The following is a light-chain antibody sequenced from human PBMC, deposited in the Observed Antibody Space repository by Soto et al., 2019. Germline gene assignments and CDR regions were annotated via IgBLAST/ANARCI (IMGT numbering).Light chain of an antibody. CDR2: DVS. Sequence: QSVLTQPASVSGSPGQSITISCTGTSSDVGGYNYVSWYQQHPGKAPKLMIYDVSNRPSGVSNRFSGSKSGNTASLTISGLQAEDEADYYCSSYTSSITPYVFGTGTVVTVL. J-gene: IGLJ1*01. CDR1: SSDVGGYNY. CDR3: SSYTSSITPYV. V-gene: IGLV2-14*01.